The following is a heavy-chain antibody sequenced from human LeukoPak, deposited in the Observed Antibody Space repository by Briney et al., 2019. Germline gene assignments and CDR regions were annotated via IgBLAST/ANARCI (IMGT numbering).Heavy chain of an antibody. CDR2: IYSGGRT. CDR1: GFTVSSNY. CDR3: ARDPRYNSGWNDAFDI. V-gene: IGHV3-53*01. Sequence: PGGSLRLSCAASGFTVSSNYMAWVRQAPGKGLEWVSIIYSGGRTDYADSVKGRFTISRDNSKNTLYLQMNSLRAEDTAVYYCARDPRYNSGWNDAFDIWGQGTMVTVSS. D-gene: IGHD6-19*01. J-gene: IGHJ3*02.